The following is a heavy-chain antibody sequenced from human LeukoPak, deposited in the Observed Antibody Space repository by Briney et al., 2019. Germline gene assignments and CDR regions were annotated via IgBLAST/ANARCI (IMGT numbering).Heavy chain of an antibody. Sequence: ASVKVSCKASGYTFTSYGISWVRQAPGQGLEWMGWINTNAGNPTYAQGFTGRFVFSLDTSVSTAYLQISSLKAEDTAVYYCAREGALLWFGEEKGWFDPWGQGTLVTVSS. CDR3: AREGALLWFGEEKGWFDP. V-gene: IGHV7-4-1*02. D-gene: IGHD3-10*01. CDR1: GYTFTSYG. J-gene: IGHJ5*02. CDR2: INTNAGNP.